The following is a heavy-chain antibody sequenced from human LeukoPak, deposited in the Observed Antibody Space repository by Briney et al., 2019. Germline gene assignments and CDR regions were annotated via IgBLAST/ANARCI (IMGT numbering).Heavy chain of an antibody. CDR3: ARYDFWSGFLRT. V-gene: IGHV4-59*01. Sequence: SETLSLTCTVSGGSISSYYWSWLRQPPGKGLEGIGYIYYSGSTNYNPSLKSRVTISVDTSKNQFSLKLSSVTAADTAVYYCARYDFWSGFLRTWGQGTMVTVSS. J-gene: IGHJ3*01. D-gene: IGHD3-3*01. CDR2: IYYSGST. CDR1: GGSISSYY.